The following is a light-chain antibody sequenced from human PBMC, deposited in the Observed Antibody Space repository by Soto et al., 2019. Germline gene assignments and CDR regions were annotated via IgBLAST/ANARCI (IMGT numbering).Light chain of an antibody. CDR3: QQRSNWTRT. CDR2: DAS. CDR1: QSVSSY. V-gene: IGKV3-11*01. Sequence: ILLTQSPATPSLSPGERATLSCRASQSVSSYLAWYQQKPGQAPRLLIYDASNRATGIPARFSGSGSGTDFTLTISSLEPEDFAVYYCQQRSNWTRTFGQGTKVDIK. J-gene: IGKJ1*01.